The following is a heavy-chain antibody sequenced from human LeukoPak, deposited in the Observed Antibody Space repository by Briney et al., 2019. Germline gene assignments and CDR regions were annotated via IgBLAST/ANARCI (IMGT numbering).Heavy chain of an antibody. D-gene: IGHD3-22*01. CDR3: ARRRYYDGSGYLE. V-gene: IGHV4-39*01. CDR2: IYCSGRT. CDR1: GDSVSRSDSY. Sequence: DPSETLSLTCSVSGDSVSRSDSYWDWIRQPPGKGLEWIGTIYCSGRTYYSPSLKSRVTMSVDPSNNQFSLNLRSVTAADTALYYCARRRYYDGSGYLEWGQGTLLSVSS. J-gene: IGHJ1*01.